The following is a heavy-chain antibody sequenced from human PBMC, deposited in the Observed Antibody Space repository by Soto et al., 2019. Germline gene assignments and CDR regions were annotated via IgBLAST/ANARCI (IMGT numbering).Heavy chain of an antibody. J-gene: IGHJ4*01. D-gene: IGHD2-8*02. V-gene: IGHV4-59*08. CDR3: ATYFTGAGGRGH. CDR2: DYSGST. CDR1: GASISRDH. Sequence: QVQLQESGPELVKASETLSLTCSVSGASISRDHWNWIRQPPGKGLEWIGDYSGSTNYNPSLKSRLTISVDTSKNQFSLTLKSVTAADTAVYFCATYFTGAGGRGHCGHGTLVTVAS.